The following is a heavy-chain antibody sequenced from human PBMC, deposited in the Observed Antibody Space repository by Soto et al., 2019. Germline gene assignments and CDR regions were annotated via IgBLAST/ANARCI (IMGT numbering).Heavy chain of an antibody. CDR3: ARGLNDYIWGSYRQNWFDP. V-gene: IGHV4-31*03. D-gene: IGHD3-16*02. J-gene: IGHJ5*02. CDR2: IYYSGST. Sequence: QVQLQESGPGLVKPSQTLSLTCTVSGGSISSGGYYWSWIRQHPGKGLEWIGYIYYSGSTYYNPSLQSRVTISVDTSKNQFSLKLSSVTAADTAVYYCARGLNDYIWGSYRQNWFDPWGQGTLVTVSS. CDR1: GGSISSGGYY.